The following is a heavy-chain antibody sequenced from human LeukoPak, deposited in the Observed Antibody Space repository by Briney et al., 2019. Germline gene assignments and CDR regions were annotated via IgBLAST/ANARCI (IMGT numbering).Heavy chain of an antibody. Sequence: GGSLRPSCAASGSTFSSSGMTWVRQAPGKGLEWVSSITGSGASTFYADSVNGRFSISRDNSKNTLYLQMNSQRAEDTAVYYCANSSSWVLDDWGQGTLVTVSS. CDR3: ANSSSWVLDD. D-gene: IGHD6-6*01. CDR1: GSTFSSSG. V-gene: IGHV3-23*01. CDR2: ITGSGAST. J-gene: IGHJ4*02.